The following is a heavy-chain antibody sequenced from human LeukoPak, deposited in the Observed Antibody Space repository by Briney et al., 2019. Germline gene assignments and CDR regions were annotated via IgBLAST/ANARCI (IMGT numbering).Heavy chain of an antibody. Sequence: GGSRRLSCAASGFTFSDYYMTWIRQAPGKGLEWLSYISNSGDNIFYADSVKGRFTISRDNAKTSLYLQMNSLTAEDTAIYYCVRTLHFLEWSRSGPYFQHWGQGTLLTVSS. CDR3: VRTLHFLEWSRSGPYFQH. D-gene: IGHD3-3*01. V-gene: IGHV3-11*04. J-gene: IGHJ1*01. CDR1: GFTFSDYY. CDR2: ISNSGDNI.